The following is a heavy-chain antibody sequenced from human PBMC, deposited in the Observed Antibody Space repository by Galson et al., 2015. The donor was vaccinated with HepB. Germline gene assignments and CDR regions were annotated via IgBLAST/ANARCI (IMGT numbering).Heavy chain of an antibody. CDR1: GGSFSGYY. J-gene: IGHJ6*02. V-gene: IGHV4-34*01. D-gene: IGHD3-3*01. CDR2: INHSGST. Sequence: TLSLTCAVYGGSFSGYYWSWIRQPPGKGLEWIGEINHSGSTNYNPSLKSRVTISVDTSKNQFSLKLSSVTAADTAVYYCARVLRFLEWHYWSMDVWGQGTTVTVSS. CDR3: ARVLRFLEWHYWSMDV.